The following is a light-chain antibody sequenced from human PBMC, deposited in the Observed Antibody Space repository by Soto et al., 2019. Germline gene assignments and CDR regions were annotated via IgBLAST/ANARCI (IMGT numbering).Light chain of an antibody. V-gene: IGKV3-20*01. J-gene: IGKJ1*01. CDR2: GSS. CDR1: QSVASAY. Sequence: EIVLTQSPGTLSLSPGERATISCRASQSVASAYLAWYQHKPGQAPRLLIYGSSSRATGVPDRFSGRGSGTDFTLTISRREAEDFAIYYGQQYADSRWPFGQGTKV. CDR3: QQYADSRWP.